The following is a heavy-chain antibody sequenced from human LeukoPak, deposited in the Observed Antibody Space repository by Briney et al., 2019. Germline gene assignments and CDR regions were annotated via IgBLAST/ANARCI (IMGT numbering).Heavy chain of an antibody. CDR3: ARSLYYYGSDSFDI. CDR2: IYYSGST. J-gene: IGHJ3*02. Sequence: SETLSLTCTVSGGSISSYYWSWIRQPPGKGLEWIGYIYYSGSTNYNPSLKSRVTISVDTSKNQFSLKLSSVTAADTAVYYCARSLYYYGSDSFDIWGQGTMVTVSS. V-gene: IGHV4-59*01. CDR1: GGSISSYY. D-gene: IGHD3-10*01.